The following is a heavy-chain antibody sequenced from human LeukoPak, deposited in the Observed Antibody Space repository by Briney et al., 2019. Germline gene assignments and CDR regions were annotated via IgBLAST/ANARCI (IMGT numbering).Heavy chain of an antibody. J-gene: IGHJ4*02. CDR3: AGDGTLSSTRFDY. CDR1: GGSISSYY. CDR2: IYISGST. V-gene: IGHV4-4*07. Sequence: PSETLSLTCTVSGGSISSYYWSWIRQPAGKGLEWIGRIYISGSTNHNPSLKSRATMSVDTSKNQFSLKLSSVTAADTAVYYCAGDGTLSSTRFDYWGQGTLVTVSS. D-gene: IGHD2-2*01.